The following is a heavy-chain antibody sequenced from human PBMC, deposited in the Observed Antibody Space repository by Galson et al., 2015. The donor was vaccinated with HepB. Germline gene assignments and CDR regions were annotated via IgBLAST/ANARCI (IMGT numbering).Heavy chain of an antibody. J-gene: IGHJ4*02. Sequence: SLRLSCAGSGVTFSRYWMHWVRQVPGKGLVWVSHINEDGSRTDYADSVRGRFTISRDNAKNMVYLQMNSLSAEDTAVYHCAKDHGGPDDYWGQGTLVTVST. CDR2: INEDGSRT. CDR1: GVTFSRYW. D-gene: IGHD5-24*01. V-gene: IGHV3-74*01. CDR3: AKDHGGPDDY.